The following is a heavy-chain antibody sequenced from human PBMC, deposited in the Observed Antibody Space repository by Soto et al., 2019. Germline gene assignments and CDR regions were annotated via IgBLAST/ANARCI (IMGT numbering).Heavy chain of an antibody. Sequence: SETLSLTCTVSGGSISSYYWSWIRQPPGKGLEWIGYIYYSGSTNYNPSLKSRVTISVDTSKNQFSLKLSSVTAADTAVYYCARAPKTEGVVNTVNYYYYYGRDVGGKGTRVTVPS. D-gene: IGHD2-15*01. V-gene: IGHV4-59*01. CDR1: GGSISSYY. CDR3: ARAPKTEGVVNTVNYYYYYGRDV. J-gene: IGHJ6*04. CDR2: IYYSGST.